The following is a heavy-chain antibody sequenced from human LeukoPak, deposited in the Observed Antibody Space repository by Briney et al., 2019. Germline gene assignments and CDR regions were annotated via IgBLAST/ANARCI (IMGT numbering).Heavy chain of an antibody. CDR2: ISGSGGST. CDR1: GFTFSSYS. D-gene: IGHD3/OR15-3a*01. J-gene: IGHJ5*02. Sequence: SGGSLRLSCAASGFTFSSYSMNWVRQAPGKGLEWVSAISGSGGSTYYADSVKGRFTISRDNSKNTLYLQMDSLRAEDTAVYYCAKSPKFWTAQNWFDPWGQGTLVTVSS. V-gene: IGHV3-23*01. CDR3: AKSPKFWTAQNWFDP.